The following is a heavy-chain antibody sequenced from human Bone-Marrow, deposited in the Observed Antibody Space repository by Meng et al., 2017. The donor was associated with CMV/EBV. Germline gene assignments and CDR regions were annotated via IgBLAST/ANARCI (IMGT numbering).Heavy chain of an antibody. Sequence: SVKVSCKASGGTFSSYAISWVRQAPGQGLEWMGGIIPILGIANYAQKFQGRVTITADKSTSTAYMELSSLRSKDTAVYYCARASVGSGWYYFDYWGQGTLVTVSS. CDR1: GGTFSSYA. CDR3: ARASVGSGWYYFDY. J-gene: IGHJ4*02. D-gene: IGHD6-19*01. CDR2: IIPILGIA. V-gene: IGHV1-69*10.